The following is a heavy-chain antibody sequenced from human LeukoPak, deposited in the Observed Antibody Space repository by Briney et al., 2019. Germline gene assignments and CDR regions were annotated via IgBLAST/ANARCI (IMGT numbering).Heavy chain of an antibody. CDR1: GASISGSGYY. CDR2: IYYSGST. J-gene: IGHJ4*02. D-gene: IGHD1-1*01. CDR3: ARVVGYSDY. Sequence: SETLSLTCAVSGASISGSGYYWGRIRQPPGKGLEWIGNIYYSGSTYYNASLQSRVTISIDTSKNQFSLKLSSVTAADTAVYYCARVVGYSDYWGQGTLVTVSS. V-gene: IGHV4-39*07.